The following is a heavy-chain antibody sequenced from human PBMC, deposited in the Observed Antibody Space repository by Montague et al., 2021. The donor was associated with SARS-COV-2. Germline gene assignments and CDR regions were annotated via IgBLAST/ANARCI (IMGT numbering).Heavy chain of an antibody. J-gene: IGHJ4*02. CDR1: GGSFSGYY. CDR3: ARGTYTSGWFQQFDY. V-gene: IGHV4-34*01. CDR2: IYYSGTT. Sequence: SETLSLTCAVYGGSFSGYYWSWIRQPPGKGLEWIGRIYYSGTTYYNPSLQSRVTISVDTSKKQFSLKLSSVTAADTAVYYCARGTYTSGWFQQFDYWGQGTLVTVSS. D-gene: IGHD6-19*01.